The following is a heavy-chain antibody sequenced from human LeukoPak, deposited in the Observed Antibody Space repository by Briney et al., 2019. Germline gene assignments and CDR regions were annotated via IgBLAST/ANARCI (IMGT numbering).Heavy chain of an antibody. J-gene: IGHJ3*02. Sequence: SETLSLTCTVSGGSISISSSYWGWIRQPPGKGLEWIGSIYYSGSTYYNPSLKSRVTMSVDTSKNQFSLKLSSVTAADTAVYYCARGRPWQWLAKGSAFDIWGQGTMVTVSS. CDR1: GGSISISSSY. CDR3: ARGRPWQWLAKGSAFDI. V-gene: IGHV4-39*07. D-gene: IGHD6-19*01. CDR2: IYYSGST.